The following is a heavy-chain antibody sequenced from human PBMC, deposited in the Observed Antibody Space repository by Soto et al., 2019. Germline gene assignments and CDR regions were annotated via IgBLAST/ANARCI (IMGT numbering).Heavy chain of an antibody. CDR2: ISGSGGST. CDR3: AKDLGDSSGYGFFDY. CDR1: GFTFSSYA. D-gene: IGHD3-22*01. J-gene: IGHJ4*02. Sequence: GGSLRLSCAASGFTFSSYAMSWVRQAPGKGLEWVSAISGSGGSTYYADSVKGRFTISRDNSKNTLYLQMNSLRAKDTAVYYCAKDLGDSSGYGFFDYWGQGTLVTVSS. V-gene: IGHV3-23*01.